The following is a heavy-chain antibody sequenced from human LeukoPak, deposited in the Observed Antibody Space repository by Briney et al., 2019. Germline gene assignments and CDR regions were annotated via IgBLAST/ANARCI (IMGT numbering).Heavy chain of an antibody. Sequence: PGGSLRLSCAASGFTVSSNCMSWVRQAPGKGLEWVSVIYSGGSTYYADSVKGRFNISRDISKNTVYLQMNSLRAEDTAVYYCAKSGLLRYFGNSWGQGTLVTVSS. CDR2: IYSGGST. CDR1: GFTVSSNC. V-gene: IGHV3-66*01. J-gene: IGHJ4*02. CDR3: AKSGLLRYFGNS. D-gene: IGHD3-9*01.